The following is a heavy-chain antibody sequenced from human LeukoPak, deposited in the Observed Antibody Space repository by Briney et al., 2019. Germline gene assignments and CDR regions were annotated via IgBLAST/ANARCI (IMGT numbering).Heavy chain of an antibody. J-gene: IGHJ6*02. CDR2: IYYSGST. CDR3: ARSGPAAMGYYYYTMDV. D-gene: IGHD2-2*01. V-gene: IGHV4-59*08. Sequence: SETLSLTCTVSGGSISSYFWSWIRQPPGKGLEWIGYIYYSGSTNYNPSLKSRVTISVDTSKNQFSLKLSSVTAADTAVYYCARSGPAAMGYYYYTMDVWAKGPRSPSP. CDR1: GGSISSYF.